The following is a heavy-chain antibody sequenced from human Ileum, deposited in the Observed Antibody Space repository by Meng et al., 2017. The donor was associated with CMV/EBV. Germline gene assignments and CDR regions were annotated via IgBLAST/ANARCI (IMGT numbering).Heavy chain of an antibody. CDR1: GDPLSSGNFF. CDR3: ATEYSASPGWFDP. J-gene: IGHJ5*02. V-gene: IGHV4-30-4*08. CDR2: IYSSGST. D-gene: IGHD5-12*01. Sequence: HVDLRRSGPGLANLLRPLPPLCPYLGDPLSSGNFFWTWIRQSPGKGPEWIGYIYSSGSTYYNPSLKSRLTIGLDTSKNQFSLRLTSVTDADTGVYYCATEYSASPGWFDPWGQGILVTVSS.